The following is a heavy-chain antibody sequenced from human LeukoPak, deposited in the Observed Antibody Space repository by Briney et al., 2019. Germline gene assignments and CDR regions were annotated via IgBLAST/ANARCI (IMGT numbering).Heavy chain of an antibody. Sequence: SETLSLTCAVHGGSFSGYYWSWIRQPPGKGLEWIGEINHSGSTNYNPSLKSRVTISVDTSKNQFSLKLSSVTAADTAVYYCARGWSTAVAGISGAFDIWGQGTMVTVSS. CDR3: ARGWSTAVAGISGAFDI. CDR2: INHSGST. V-gene: IGHV4-34*01. CDR1: GGSFSGYY. D-gene: IGHD6-19*01. J-gene: IGHJ3*02.